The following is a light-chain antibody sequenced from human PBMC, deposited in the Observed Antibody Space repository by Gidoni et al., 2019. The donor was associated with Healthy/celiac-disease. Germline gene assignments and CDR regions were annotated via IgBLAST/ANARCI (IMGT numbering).Light chain of an antibody. Sequence: DIVMTQPPLSLPVTPGEPASISCRSSQSLLHSNGYNYLDWYLQKPGQSPQLLIYLGSNRASGGPERFSGSGSGTDFTMKISRVEAEDVGVYYCMQALQTPRYTFGQGTKLEIK. J-gene: IGKJ2*01. CDR3: MQALQTPRYT. V-gene: IGKV2-28*01. CDR2: LGS. CDR1: QSLLHSNGYNY.